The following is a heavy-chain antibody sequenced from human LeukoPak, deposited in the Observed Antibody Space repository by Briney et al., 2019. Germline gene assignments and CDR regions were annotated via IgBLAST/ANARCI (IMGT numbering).Heavy chain of an antibody. CDR1: GYTFTGYY. CDR2: INPNSGGT. J-gene: IGHJ5*02. V-gene: IGHV1-2*02. CDR3: ARGYSSGKAATNGDWFDP. Sequence: ASVTVSCTASGYTFTGYYMHWVRQAPGQGLEWMGWINPNSGGTNYAQKFQGRVTMTRDTSISTAYMELSRLRSDDTAVYYCARGYSSGKAATNGDWFDPWGQGTLVSVSS. D-gene: IGHD6-19*01.